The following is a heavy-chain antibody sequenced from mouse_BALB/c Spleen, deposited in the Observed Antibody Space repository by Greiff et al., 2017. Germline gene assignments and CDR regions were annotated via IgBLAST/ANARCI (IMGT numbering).Heavy chain of an antibody. V-gene: IGHV1-54*01. CDR1: GYAFTNYL. D-gene: IGHD1-1*01. CDR3: ARGTYYYGSSHYFDY. CDR2: INPGSGGT. J-gene: IGHJ2*01. Sequence: VQLQQSGAELVRPGTSVKVSCKASGYAFTNYLIEWVKQRPGQGLEWIGVINPGSGGTNYNEKFKGKATLTADKSSSTAYMQLSSLTSDDSAVYFCARGTYYYGSSHYFDYWGQGTTLTVSS.